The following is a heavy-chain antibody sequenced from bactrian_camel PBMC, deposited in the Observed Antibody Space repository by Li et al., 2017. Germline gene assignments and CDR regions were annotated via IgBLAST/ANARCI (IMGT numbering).Heavy chain of an antibody. V-gene: IGHV3S60*01. Sequence: HVQLVESGGGSVVPGGSLRLSCQHTGPDKCIGWFRQRPGKEREGVAIISRSGTSTDYTDSVKGRFTISRDHAKSTVYLQMSSLKPEDTAMYYCAAPGEYDTTCPWSIRGYNYRGRGTQVTVS. CDR3: AAPGEYDTTCPWSIRGYNY. CDR1: TGPDKC. CDR2: ISRSGTST. J-gene: IGHJ4*01. D-gene: IGHD2*01.